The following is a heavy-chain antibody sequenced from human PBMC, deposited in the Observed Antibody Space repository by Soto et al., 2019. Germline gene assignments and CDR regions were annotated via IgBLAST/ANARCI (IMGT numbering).Heavy chain of an antibody. CDR2: IYYSGST. CDR1: GGYISSYC. D-gene: IGHD3-3*02. Sequence: PSETLSVTCTVSGGYISSYCWSWIRKHPGKGLEWIGYIYYSGSTNYNPSLKSRVTISVDTSKNQFSLRLTSVTVADTAVYFCASFSTLGKDYGVDVWGQGTTVTVSS. CDR3: ASFSTLGKDYGVDV. J-gene: IGHJ6*02. V-gene: IGHV4-59*08.